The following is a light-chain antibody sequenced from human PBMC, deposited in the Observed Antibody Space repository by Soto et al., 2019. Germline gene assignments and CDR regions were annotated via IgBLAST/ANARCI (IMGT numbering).Light chain of an antibody. CDR3: QAWDSNTPSVV. V-gene: IGLV3-1*01. Sequence: SYELTQPPSVSVPPGQTASITCSGDKLGDKYACWYQQKPGQSPMLVIYQDSKRPSGIPERFSGSNSGNTATLTISGTQAMDEADYYCQAWDSNTPSVVFGGGTQLTVL. CDR1: KLGDKY. J-gene: IGLJ2*01. CDR2: QDS.